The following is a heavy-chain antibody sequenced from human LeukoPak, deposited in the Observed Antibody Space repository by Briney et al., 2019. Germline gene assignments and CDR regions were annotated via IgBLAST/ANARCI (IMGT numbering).Heavy chain of an antibody. J-gene: IGHJ4*02. CDR2: IYHSGST. CDR1: GGSISSYY. D-gene: IGHD2-2*03. Sequence: IPSETLSLTCTVSGGSISSYYWSWIRQPPGKGLEWIGYIYHSGSTNYNPSLKSRVTISVDTSKNQFSLKLSSVTAADTAVYYCARLGFRGNWGQGTLVTVSS. V-gene: IGHV4-59*08. CDR3: ARLGFRGN.